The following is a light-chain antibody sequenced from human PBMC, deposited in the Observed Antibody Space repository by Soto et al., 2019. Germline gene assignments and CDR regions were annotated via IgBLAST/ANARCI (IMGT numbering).Light chain of an antibody. CDR3: CSYATTNTFV. Sequence: QSVLTQPASVSGSPGQSITISCTGTSSDVGNYNLVSWYQQHPGKAPKVMIFEVSKRPPGVSNRFSGSKSGSTASLTVSGLQAEDEADYYCCSYATTNTFVFGGGTKLTVL. CDR2: EVS. V-gene: IGLV2-23*02. J-gene: IGLJ2*01. CDR1: SSDVGNYNL.